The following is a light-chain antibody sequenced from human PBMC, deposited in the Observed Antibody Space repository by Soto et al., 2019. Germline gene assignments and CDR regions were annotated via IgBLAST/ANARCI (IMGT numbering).Light chain of an antibody. CDR1: QSISSW. CDR2: KAS. CDR3: QQYNSYPLT. V-gene: IGKV1-5*03. Sequence: DIQLTQSPSTLSASVGDRVTITCRASQSISSWLAWYQQKLGKAPKLLIHKASSLESGVPSRFSGSGSGTEFTLTINSMQPGDFATYYCQQYNSYPLTFGGGTNVEIK. J-gene: IGKJ4*01.